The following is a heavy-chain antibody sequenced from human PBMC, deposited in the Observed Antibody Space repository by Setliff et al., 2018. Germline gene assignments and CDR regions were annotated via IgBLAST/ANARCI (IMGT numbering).Heavy chain of an antibody. CDR3: ARGGTPGWDNWLDP. CDR2: IFYSGSM. Sequence: SETLSLTCTVSGGSISSHYWSWIRQPPGKGLEWIGYIFYSGSMNYNPSRKSRVTISVDTSKNQFSLKLSSVSAADTAVYYCARGGTPGWDNWLDPWGQGTLVTVSS. CDR1: GGSISSHY. D-gene: IGHD6-19*01. V-gene: IGHV4-59*11. J-gene: IGHJ5*02.